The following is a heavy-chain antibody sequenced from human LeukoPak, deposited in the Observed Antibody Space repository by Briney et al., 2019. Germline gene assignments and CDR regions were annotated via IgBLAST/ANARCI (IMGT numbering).Heavy chain of an antibody. Sequence: PGRSLRVSRVESGLTFSNYGMHWVLEAPGEGLGWGALVWFDGGNQYYADSVKGRFTISRDNSKNTLYLQMNSLRTEDTAVYYCATRSYCSSTSCYAPYYYGMDVWGQGTTVTVSS. D-gene: IGHD2-2*01. CDR1: GLTFSNYG. J-gene: IGHJ6*02. CDR3: ATRSYCSSTSCYAPYYYGMDV. CDR2: VWFDGGNQ. V-gene: IGHV3-33*01.